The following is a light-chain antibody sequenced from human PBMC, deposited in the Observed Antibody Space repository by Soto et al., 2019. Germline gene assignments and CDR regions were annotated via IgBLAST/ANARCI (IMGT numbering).Light chain of an antibody. V-gene: IGLV2-14*01. J-gene: IGLJ1*01. CDR3: GTWDSSLSAYV. CDR1: SGDIGDYNY. Sequence: QSVLTQPASVSGSPGQSITISCVGTSGDIGDYNYVSWYQQHPGKVPKVIIYDVSNRPSGVSYRFSGTKSGNTASLGITGLQTGDEADYYCGTWDSSLSAYVFGTGTKVTVL. CDR2: DVS.